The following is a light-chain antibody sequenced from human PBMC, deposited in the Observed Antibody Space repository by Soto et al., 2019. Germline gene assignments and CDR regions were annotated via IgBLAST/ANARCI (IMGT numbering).Light chain of an antibody. CDR1: QTISNNY. Sequence: DIVLTQSPGTLSLFPWERATLSCRASQTISNNYLAWYQQKPGQAPRLLFYGASNRASAIPDRFSGSGFGTDFTLTITRLEPEDFAVYYCQQYSDSPQTFGPGTKVDIK. J-gene: IGKJ1*01. V-gene: IGKV3-20*01. CDR2: GAS. CDR3: QQYSDSPQT.